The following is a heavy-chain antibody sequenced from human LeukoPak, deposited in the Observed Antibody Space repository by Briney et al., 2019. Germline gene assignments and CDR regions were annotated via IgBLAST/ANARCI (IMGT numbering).Heavy chain of an antibody. CDR3: ARGLGGYYDILTAKEKLDYYGMDV. V-gene: IGHV1-2*02. CDR2: INPNSGGT. CDR1: GYTFTGYY. Sequence: ASVKVSCKASGYTFTGYYMHWVRQAPGRGLEWMGWINPNSGGTNYAQKFQGRATMTRDTSISTAYMELSRLRSDDTAVYYCARGLGGYYDILTAKEKLDYYGMDVWGQGTTVTVSS. D-gene: IGHD3-9*01. J-gene: IGHJ6*02.